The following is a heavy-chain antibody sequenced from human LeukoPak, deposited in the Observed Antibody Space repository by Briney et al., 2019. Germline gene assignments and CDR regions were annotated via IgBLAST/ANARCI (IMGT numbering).Heavy chain of an antibody. CDR3: AKDGGLWVSAHWGDS. Sequence: PGGSLRLSCAASGFTFSSYTMSRVRQAPGKGLEWVSTITTSDGNTYYADSVKGRFTVSRDNSKNTLFLRMNSLRAEDTAVYYCAKDGGLWVSAHWGDSWGRGTLVTVSS. J-gene: IGHJ4*02. V-gene: IGHV3-23*01. CDR1: GFTFSSYT. D-gene: IGHD7-27*01. CDR2: ITTSDGNT.